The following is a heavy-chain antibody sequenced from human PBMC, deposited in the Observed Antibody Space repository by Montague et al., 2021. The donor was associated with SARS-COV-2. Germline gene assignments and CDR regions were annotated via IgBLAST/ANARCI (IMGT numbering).Heavy chain of an antibody. D-gene: IGHD4-23*01. CDR2: VFLSGNI. J-gene: IGHJ4*02. V-gene: IGHV4-59*01. CDR3: ARAQLRNIEF. Sequence: SETLSLTCTVSGGSFSTYYWTWIRQPPNKGLEWIGKVFLSGNINRNPSLKSRDSMSVDTSKNQFFLVLNSVTPADTAVYYCARAQLRNIEFRGQGTLVTVSS. CDR1: GGSFSTYY.